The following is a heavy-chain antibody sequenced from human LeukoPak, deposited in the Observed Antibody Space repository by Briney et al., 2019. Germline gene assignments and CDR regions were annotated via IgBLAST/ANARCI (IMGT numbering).Heavy chain of an antibody. CDR2: INPNSGGT. CDR3: ARVESIAAAGYFDY. Sequence: ASVKVSCKASGYTFTGYYMHWVRQAPGQGREWMGWINPNSGGTNYAQKFQGRVTMTRDTSISTAYMELSRLRSDDTAVYYCARVESIAAAGYFDYWGQGTLVTVSS. CDR1: GYTFTGYY. D-gene: IGHD6-13*01. V-gene: IGHV1-2*02. J-gene: IGHJ4*02.